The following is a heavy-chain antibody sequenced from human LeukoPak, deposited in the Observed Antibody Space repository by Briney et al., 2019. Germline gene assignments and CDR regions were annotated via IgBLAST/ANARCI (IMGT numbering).Heavy chain of an antibody. CDR2: ISAYNGNT. D-gene: IGHD2-2*01. CDR1: GYTFTSYG. V-gene: IGHV1-18*01. CDR3: AKGHCSSTSCYTYYFDY. Sequence: ASVKVSCKASGYTFTSYGISWVRQAPGQGLEWMGWISAYNGNTNYAQKLQGRVTMTTDTSTSTAYMELRSLRSDDTAVYYCAKGHCSSTSCYTYYFDYWGQGTLVTVSS. J-gene: IGHJ4*02.